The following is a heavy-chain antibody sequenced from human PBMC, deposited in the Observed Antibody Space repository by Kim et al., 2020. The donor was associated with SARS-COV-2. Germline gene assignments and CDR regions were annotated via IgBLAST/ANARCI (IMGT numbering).Heavy chain of an antibody. D-gene: IGHD4-17*01. CDR3: ARGRHLGVTTPTYYFDY. V-gene: IGHV4-34*01. CDR2: INHSGST. CDR1: GGSFSGYY. J-gene: IGHJ4*02. Sequence: SETLSLTCAVYGGSFSGYYWSWIRQPPGKGLEWIGEINHSGSTNYNPSLKSRVTISVDTSKNQFSLKLSSVTTADTAVYYCARGRHLGVTTPTYYFDYWGQGTLVTVSS.